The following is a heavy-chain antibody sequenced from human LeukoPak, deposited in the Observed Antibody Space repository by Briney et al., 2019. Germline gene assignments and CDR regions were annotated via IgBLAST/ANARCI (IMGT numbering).Heavy chain of an antibody. J-gene: IGHJ5*02. CDR1: GGSISTSNYY. CDR3: ARDGEAVRWFDP. Sequence: SETLSLTCTVSGGSISTSNYYWGWIRQPPGKGLEWIGSIYYSGSTYYNPSLKSRVSISVDTSKNQFSLRVTSVTAADTAVYYCARDGEAVRWFDPWGQGTLVTVSS. CDR2: IYYSGST. V-gene: IGHV4-39*02. D-gene: IGHD3-10*01.